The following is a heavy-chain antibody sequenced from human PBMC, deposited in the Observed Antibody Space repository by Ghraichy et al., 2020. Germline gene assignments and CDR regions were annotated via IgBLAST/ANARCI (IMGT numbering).Heavy chain of an antibody. Sequence: SETLSLTCAVYGGSFSGYYWSWIRQPPGKGLEWIGEINHSGSTNYNPSLKSRVTISVDTSKNQFSLKLSSVTAADTAVYYCARRRVGAPDYWGQGTLATVSS. V-gene: IGHV4-34*01. CDR2: INHSGST. J-gene: IGHJ4*02. CDR3: ARRRVGAPDY. D-gene: IGHD1-26*01. CDR1: GGSFSGYY.